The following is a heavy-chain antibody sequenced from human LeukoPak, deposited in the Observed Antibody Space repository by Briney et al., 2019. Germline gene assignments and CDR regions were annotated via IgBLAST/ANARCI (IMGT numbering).Heavy chain of an antibody. J-gene: IGHJ4*02. CDR1: GFTFSSYA. Sequence: SGGSLRLSCAASGFTFSSYAMSWVRQAPGKGLEWVGHIKRKIDGGTTDYAAPVKRRFSISRDDSKKTLYLQMNSLKTEDTAVYYCTTETLVTSIRFYWGQGTLVTVSS. D-gene: IGHD2-21*02. CDR2: IKRKIDGGTT. CDR3: TTETLVTSIRFY. V-gene: IGHV3-15*01.